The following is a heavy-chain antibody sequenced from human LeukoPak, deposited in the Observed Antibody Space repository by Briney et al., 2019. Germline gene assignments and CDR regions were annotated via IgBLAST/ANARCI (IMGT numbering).Heavy chain of an antibody. D-gene: IGHD2-21*02. CDR3: ASSYCSGGDLGCGDY. V-gene: IGHV3-23*01. CDR2: ISGSGGST. Sequence: PGGSLRLSCAASGFTFSSYAMSWVRQAPGKGLEWVSAISGSGGSTYYADSVKGRFTISRDNSKNTLYLQMNSLRAEDTAVYYCASSYCSGGDLGCGDYWGQGTLVTVSS. J-gene: IGHJ4*02. CDR1: GFTFSSYA.